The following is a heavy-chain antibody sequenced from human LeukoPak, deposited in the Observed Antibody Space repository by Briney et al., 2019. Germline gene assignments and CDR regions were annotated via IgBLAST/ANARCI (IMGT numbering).Heavy chain of an antibody. D-gene: IGHD4-17*01. V-gene: IGHV1-8*01. Sequence: ASVKVTFKASGYTFTSYDINWVRQAPGQGLEWMGWMNPNSANRNYAQKFQGRVTMTRNTSITTAYMELSSLRSEDTAVYYCARGGGHTYGLDWFDPWGQGKLGSVSS. J-gene: IGHJ5*02. CDR2: MNPNSANR. CDR3: ARGGGHTYGLDWFDP. CDR1: GYTFTSYD.